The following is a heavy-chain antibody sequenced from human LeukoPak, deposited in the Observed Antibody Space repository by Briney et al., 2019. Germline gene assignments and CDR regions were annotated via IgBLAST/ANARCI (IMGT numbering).Heavy chain of an antibody. D-gene: IGHD3-10*01. CDR2: ISYDGSNK. V-gene: IGHV3-30*18. CDR1: GFTFSSYG. CDR3: AKDTRYYYGSGSYFDY. J-gene: IGHJ4*02. Sequence: GGSLRLSCAASGFTFSSYGMHWVRQAPGKGLEWVAVISYDGSNKYHADSVKGRFTISRDNSKNTLYLQMNSLRAEDTALYYCAKDTRYYYGSGSYFDYWGQGTLVTVSS.